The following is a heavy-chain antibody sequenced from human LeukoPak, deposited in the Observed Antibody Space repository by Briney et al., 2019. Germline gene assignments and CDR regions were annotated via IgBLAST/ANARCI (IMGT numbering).Heavy chain of an antibody. CDR2: INHSGST. Sequence: SETLSLTCTVSNGSISSRSFHWGWIRQPPGKGLEWIGEINHSGSTNYNPSLKSRVTISVDTSKNQFSLKLSSVTAAGTAVYYCARYSLLYYYYYYGMDVWGQGTTVTVSS. D-gene: IGHD5-18*01. CDR3: ARYSLLYYYYYYGMDV. V-gene: IGHV4-39*07. CDR1: NGSISSRSFH. J-gene: IGHJ6*02.